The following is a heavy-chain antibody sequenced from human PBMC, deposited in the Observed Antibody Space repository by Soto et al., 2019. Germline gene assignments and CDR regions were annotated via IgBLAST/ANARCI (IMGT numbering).Heavy chain of an antibody. CDR3: ARSREFDY. J-gene: IGHJ4*02. CDR2: TFPSGTT. Sequence: QVQLRESGSGLVKPLETLSLTCGFSGGSLSGATYSWNWIRQPPGNGLEWIGYTFPSGTTYYNTSLKRRVTISIDVSKNQFSLILRSFTAADTAVYYCARSREFDYWSQGTLVSVSS. CDR1: GGSLSGATYS. V-gene: IGHV4-30-2*01.